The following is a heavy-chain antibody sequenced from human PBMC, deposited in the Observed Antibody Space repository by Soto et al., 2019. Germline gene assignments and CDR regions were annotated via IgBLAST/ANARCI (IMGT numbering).Heavy chain of an antibody. CDR3: ARDKRYPPDVYYYGMDV. CDR1: GYTFTSYG. J-gene: IGHJ6*02. V-gene: IGHV1-18*04. CDR2: ISAYNGNT. Sequence: ASVKVSCKASGYTFTSYGISWVRQAPGQGLEWMGWISAYNGNTNYAQKLQGRVTMTTDTSTSTAYMELRSLRSGDTAVYYCARDKRYPPDVYYYGMDVWGQGTTVTVSS. D-gene: IGHD1-20*01.